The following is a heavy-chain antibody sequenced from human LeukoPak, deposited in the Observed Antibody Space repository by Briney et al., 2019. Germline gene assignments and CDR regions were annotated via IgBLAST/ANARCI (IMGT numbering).Heavy chain of an antibody. V-gene: IGHV4-39*01. CDR2: MFYSGST. CDR1: GGSISGSNYY. J-gene: IGHJ3*02. D-gene: IGHD4-23*01. Sequence: SETLSLTCTVSGGSISGSNYYWGWIRQPPGKGLEWIGSMFYSGSTYYNPSFKSRVTISGDTSRNLFSLRLSSVTAADTAVYYCATGRNLEAYEIWGQGTMVTVSS. CDR3: ATGRNLEAYEI.